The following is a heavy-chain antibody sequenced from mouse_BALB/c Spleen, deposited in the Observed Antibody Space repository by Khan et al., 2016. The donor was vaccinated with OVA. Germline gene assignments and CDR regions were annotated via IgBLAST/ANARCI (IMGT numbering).Heavy chain of an antibody. CDR1: GYSITSDYA. J-gene: IGHJ3*01. V-gene: IGHV3-2*02. CDR3: ARWFTY. Sequence: VQLQQSGPGLVKPSQSLSLTCTVTGYSITSDYAWNWIRQFPGNQLEWMGYISYSGSTTYNPSLKSRISITRDTSKNQFFLHLNSVTTEDTAAYYCARWFTYWGQGTLVTVSA. CDR2: ISYSGST.